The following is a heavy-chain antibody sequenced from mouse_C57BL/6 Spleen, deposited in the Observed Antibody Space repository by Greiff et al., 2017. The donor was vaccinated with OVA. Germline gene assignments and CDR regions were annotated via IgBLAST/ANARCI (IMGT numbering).Heavy chain of an antibody. CDR3: ARERDGSSYDAMDY. D-gene: IGHD1-1*01. CDR1: GYTFTSYG. V-gene: IGHV1-81*01. J-gene: IGHJ4*01. CDR2: IYPRSGNT. Sequence: VQLQESGAELARPGASVKLSCKASGYTFTSYGISWVKQRTGQGLEWIGEIYPRSGNTYYNEKFKGKATLTADKSSSTAYMELRSLTSEDSAVDFGARERDGSSYDAMDYWGKGTSVTVSS.